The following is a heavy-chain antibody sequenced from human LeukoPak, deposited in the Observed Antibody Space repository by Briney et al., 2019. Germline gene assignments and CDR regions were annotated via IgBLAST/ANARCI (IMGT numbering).Heavy chain of an antibody. V-gene: IGHV1-69*01. CDR1: GGTFSSYA. J-gene: IGHJ3*02. D-gene: IGHD3-3*01. CDR2: IIPIFGTA. CDR3: AREWGYDFWSGYYTNAFDI. Sequence: SVKVSCKXSGGTFSSYAISWVRQAPGQGLERMGGIIPIFGTANYAQKFQGRVTITADESTSTAYMELSSLRSEDTAVYYCAREWGYDFWSGYYTNAFDIWGQGTIVTVSS.